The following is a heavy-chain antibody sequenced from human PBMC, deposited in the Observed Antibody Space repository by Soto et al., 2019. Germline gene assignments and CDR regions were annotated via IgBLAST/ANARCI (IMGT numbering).Heavy chain of an antibody. J-gene: IGHJ4*02. D-gene: IGHD3-3*01. CDR3: ARWRGQQSEVDC. V-gene: IGHV3-7*01. Sequence: EVQVVESGGGLAQPGGSLRLSCAAAGFTLSTYHMSWVRQAPGKGLEWVASTKQDGSAKDYVDSVKGRFTISRDNAKNSVNLQMNSLRAEDTAVYYCARWRGQQSEVDCWGQGTLVTVSS. CDR1: GFTLSTYH. CDR2: TKQDGSAK.